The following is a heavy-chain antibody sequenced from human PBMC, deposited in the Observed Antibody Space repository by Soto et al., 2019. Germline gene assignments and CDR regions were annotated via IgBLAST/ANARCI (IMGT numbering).Heavy chain of an antibody. CDR3: ARPLYSSGWYFEFDY. J-gene: IGHJ4*02. CDR1: GGSISSSSYY. V-gene: IGHV4-39*01. Sequence: SETLSLTCTVSGGSISSSSYYWGWIRQPPGKGLEWIGSIYYSGSTYYNPSLKSRVTISVDTSKNQFSLKLSSVTAADTAVYYCARPLYSSGWYFEFDYWGQGTLVTVS. CDR2: IYYSGST. D-gene: IGHD6-19*01.